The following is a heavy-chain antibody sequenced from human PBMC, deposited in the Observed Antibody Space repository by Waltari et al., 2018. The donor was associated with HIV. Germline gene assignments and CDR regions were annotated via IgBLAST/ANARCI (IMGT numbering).Heavy chain of an antibody. D-gene: IGHD3-9*01. CDR2: ISYDGSKK. V-gene: IGHV3-30*18. Sequence: QVQLVESGGGVVQPRRCLRLSCAASVFTLSSYGMHWVRQAPGKGREWVAVISYDGSKKYYADSVKGRFTISRDNSKNTLYLQMNSLRAEDTAVYYCAKDRQKIGYYDILTGYLDYWGQGTLVTVSS. CDR3: AKDRQKIGYYDILTGYLDY. CDR1: VFTLSSYG. J-gene: IGHJ4*02.